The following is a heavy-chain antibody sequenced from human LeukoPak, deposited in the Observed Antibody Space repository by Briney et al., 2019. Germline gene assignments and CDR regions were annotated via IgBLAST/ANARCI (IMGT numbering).Heavy chain of an antibody. CDR2: MNSDGSTT. CDR1: GFTLSSYW. D-gene: IGHD1-26*01. J-gene: IGHJ4*02. V-gene: IGHV3-74*01. CDR3: ARGYSRVGASPLFDY. Sequence: SGGSLRLSCAASGFTLSSYWMHWVRQAPGKGLVWVSRMNSDGSTTNYADSVKGRFTISRDNAKNTLYLQMNSLRVEDTAVYYCARGYSRVGASPLFDYWGQGTLVTVSS.